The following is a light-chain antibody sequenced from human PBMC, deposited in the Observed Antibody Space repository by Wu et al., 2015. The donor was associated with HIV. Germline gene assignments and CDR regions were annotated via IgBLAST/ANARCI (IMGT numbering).Light chain of an antibody. J-gene: IGKJ1*01. Sequence: EIVLTQSPGTLSLSPGERVTLSCRASQSVSSSYLAWYQHKPGQAPRLLISGASNRATGIPDRFSGSGSGTDFTLTISRLEPEDFAVYYCHQYGISPRTFGQGTKVEI. CDR1: QSVSSSY. CDR2: GAS. V-gene: IGKV3-20*01. CDR3: HQYGISPRT.